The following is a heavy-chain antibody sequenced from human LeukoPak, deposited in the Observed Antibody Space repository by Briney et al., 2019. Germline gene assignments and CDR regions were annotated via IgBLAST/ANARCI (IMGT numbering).Heavy chain of an antibody. V-gene: IGHV1-69*13. J-gene: IGHJ4*02. CDR2: IVPIFDTA. Sequence: SVKVSCKASGGTFINYAISWVRQAPGQGLEWMGGIVPIFDTADYAQKFQGRLTITADDSTSTAYMELSSLRAEDTAVYYCARDLLGSHTSYSSGAWDYWGQGTLVTVSS. D-gene: IGHD3-9*01. CDR1: GGTFINYA. CDR3: ARDLLGSHTSYSSGAWDY.